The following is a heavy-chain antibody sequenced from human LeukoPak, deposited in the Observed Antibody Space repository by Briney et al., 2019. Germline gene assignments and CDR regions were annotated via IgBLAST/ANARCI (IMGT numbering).Heavy chain of an antibody. D-gene: IGHD1-14*01. CDR2: IGGGGENT. J-gene: IGHJ4*02. Sequence: GGSLRLSCAASGFTFNSYALSWVRQAPGKGLEWVSTIGGGGENTYYADSVKGRFTISRDSSKNTVYLRMKSLRAEDTAVYFCAKVLTGSQDYWGQGTLVTASS. V-gene: IGHV3-23*01. CDR1: GFTFNSYA. CDR3: AKVLTGSQDY.